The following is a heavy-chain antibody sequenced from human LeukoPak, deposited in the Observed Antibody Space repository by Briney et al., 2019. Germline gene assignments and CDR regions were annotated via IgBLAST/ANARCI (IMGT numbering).Heavy chain of an antibody. CDR3: ARGQGA. Sequence: GGSLRLSCAASGFTVNNNYMSWVRQAPGKGLEWVSVIYIGGGTYYAASVKGRFTISRDNSKNTLFLQVNSLRADDTAMYYCARGQGAWGQGTLVTVSS. CDR1: GFTVNNNY. V-gene: IGHV3-53*01. J-gene: IGHJ5*02. CDR2: IYIGGGT.